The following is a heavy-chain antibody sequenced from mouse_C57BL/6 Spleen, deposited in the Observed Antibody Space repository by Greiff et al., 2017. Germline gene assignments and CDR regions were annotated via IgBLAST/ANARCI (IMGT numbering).Heavy chain of an antibody. CDR2: IDPEDGDT. Sequence: VQLQQSGAELVRPGASVKLSCTASGFNIKDYYMHWVKQRPEQGLEWIGRIDPEDGDTEYAPKFPGKATMTADPSSNTAYLQLSSLTSEDTAVYYCTTYHYGSSPFAYWGQGTLVTVSA. D-gene: IGHD1-1*01. CDR3: TTYHYGSSPFAY. V-gene: IGHV14-1*01. CDR1: GFNIKDYY. J-gene: IGHJ3*01.